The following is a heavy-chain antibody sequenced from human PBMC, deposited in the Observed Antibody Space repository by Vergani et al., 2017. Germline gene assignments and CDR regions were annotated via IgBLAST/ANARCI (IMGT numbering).Heavy chain of an antibody. CDR3: ASDRITIFGVARNFYGMDV. V-gene: IGHV1-69*02. CDR1: GGTFSSYT. CDR2: IIPILGIA. D-gene: IGHD3-3*01. J-gene: IGHJ6*02. Sequence: QVQLVQSGAEVKKPGSSVKVSCKASGGTFSSYTISWVRQAPGQGLEWMGRIIPILGIANYAQKFQGRVTITADKSTSTAYMELSSLRSEDTAVYYCASDRITIFGVARNFYGMDVWGQGTTVTVSS.